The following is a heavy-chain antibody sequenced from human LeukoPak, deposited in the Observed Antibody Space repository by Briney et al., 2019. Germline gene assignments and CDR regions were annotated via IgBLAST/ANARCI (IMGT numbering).Heavy chain of an antibody. V-gene: IGHV3-48*03. CDR3: ARDLRGFQDY. CDR1: GFTFNSYE. D-gene: IGHD5/OR15-5a*01. J-gene: IGHJ4*02. CDR2: ISPSGSTV. Sequence: GGSLRLSCAASGFTFNSYEMNWVRQAPGKGLEWVSYISPSGSTVYYADSVKGRFTISRDNAKNSLYLQMNSLRAEDTAVYYCARDLRGFQDYWGQGTLVTVSS.